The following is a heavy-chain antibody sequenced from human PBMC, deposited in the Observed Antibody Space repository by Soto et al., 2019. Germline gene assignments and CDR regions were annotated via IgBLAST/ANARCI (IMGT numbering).Heavy chain of an antibody. Sequence: VASVKVSCKASGYTFTTYAMHWVRQAPGQRLEWMGWINAGNGNTKYSQKFQGRVTITRDTSASTAYMELSSLRSEDTAVYYCAREAIVLVPADNYYYYYGMDVWGQGTTVTVSS. CDR1: GYTFTTYA. J-gene: IGHJ6*02. V-gene: IGHV1-3*01. CDR3: AREAIVLVPADNYYYYYGMDV. D-gene: IGHD2-2*01. CDR2: INAGNGNT.